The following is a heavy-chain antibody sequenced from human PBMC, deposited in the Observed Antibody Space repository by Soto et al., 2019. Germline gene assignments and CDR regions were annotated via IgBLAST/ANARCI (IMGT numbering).Heavy chain of an antibody. J-gene: IGHJ4*02. D-gene: IGHD2-2*01. V-gene: IGHV3-23*01. CDR2: ITGSADKT. Sequence: EVQLLESGGDLVQPGGSLRLSCAASGFSLSNYAMTWVRQAPGKGLEWVSGITGSADKTYDADSVKGRFIISRDNSKNTLYLQMNSLRAEDTALYYCARDCSSSSCSVWHYWGQGTLVTVSS. CDR3: ARDCSSSSCSVWHY. CDR1: GFSLSNYA.